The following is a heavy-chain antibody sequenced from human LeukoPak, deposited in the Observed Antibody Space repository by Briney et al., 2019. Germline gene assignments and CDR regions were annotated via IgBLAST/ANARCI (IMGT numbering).Heavy chain of an antibody. CDR1: GYTFTSYG. CDR2: ISAYNGNT. CDR3: AITMVRGVIADYYYYMDV. V-gene: IGHV1-18*01. J-gene: IGHJ6*03. Sequence: SLKVSCKASGYTFTSYGISWVRQAPGQGLEWMGWISAYNGNTNYAQKLQGRVTMTTDTSTSTAYMELRSLRSEDTAVYYCAITMVRGVIADYYYYMDVWGKGTTVTIS. D-gene: IGHD3-10*01.